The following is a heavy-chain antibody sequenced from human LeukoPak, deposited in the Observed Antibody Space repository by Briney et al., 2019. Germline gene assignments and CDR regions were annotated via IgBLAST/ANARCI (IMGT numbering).Heavy chain of an antibody. J-gene: IGHJ5*02. CDR1: GYTFTSYG. CDR2: ISAYNGNT. CDR3: ARVNVLLRCCGLNGWFDP. Sequence: GASVKVSCKPAGYTFTSYGISWVRQAPGQGLEGRGWISAYNGNTNYAQKLQGRVTMTTDTSTSTAYMELRSLRSDDTAVYYCARVNVLLRCCGLNGWFDPWGQGTLVTVSS. V-gene: IGHV1-18*01. D-gene: IGHD4-17*01.